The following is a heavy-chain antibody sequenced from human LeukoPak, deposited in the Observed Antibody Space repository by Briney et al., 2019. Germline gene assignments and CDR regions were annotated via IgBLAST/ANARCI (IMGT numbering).Heavy chain of an antibody. CDR1: GGSFSGYY. CDR2: ITHSGST. J-gene: IGHJ5*02. D-gene: IGHD6-19*01. CDR3: ARGDSGWYFRMDKVNWFDP. Sequence: PSETPSLTCAVYGGSFSGYYWSWIRQPPRKGLERSGEITHSGSTNYNPSLKSRVTISVDTSKNQFSLKLSSVTAADTAVYYCARGDSGWYFRMDKVNWFDPWGQGTLVTVSS. V-gene: IGHV4-34*01.